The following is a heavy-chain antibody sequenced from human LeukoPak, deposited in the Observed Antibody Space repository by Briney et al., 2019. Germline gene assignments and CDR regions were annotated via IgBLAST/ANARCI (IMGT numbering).Heavy chain of an antibody. J-gene: IGHJ5*02. CDR2: IRSKANSYAT. CDR1: GFTFSGSA. Sequence: PGGSLRLSCAASGFTFSGSAMHWVRQASGKGLEWVGRIRSKANSYATAYAASVKGRFTISRDDSKNTAYLQMNSLRAEDTALYYCARDVNMGWSGSYSERYNWFDPWGQGTLVTVSS. D-gene: IGHD1-26*01. V-gene: IGHV3-73*01. CDR3: ARDVNMGWSGSYSERYNWFDP.